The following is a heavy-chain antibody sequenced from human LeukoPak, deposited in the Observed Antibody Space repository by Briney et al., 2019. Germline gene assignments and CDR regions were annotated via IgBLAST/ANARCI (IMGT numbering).Heavy chain of an antibody. CDR2: IIYNWDAT. CDR3: AKGAAAGIRGYFDY. V-gene: IGHV3-9*01. CDR1: GFTFDDYA. Sequence: GRSLRLSCVASGFTFDDYAMHWVRQAPGKGLEWVSGIIYNWDATGYADSVKGRFTVSRDNAKNSLYLQMNTLTSEDTALYYCAKGAAAGIRGYFDYWGQGILVTVSS. J-gene: IGHJ4*02. D-gene: IGHD6-25*01.